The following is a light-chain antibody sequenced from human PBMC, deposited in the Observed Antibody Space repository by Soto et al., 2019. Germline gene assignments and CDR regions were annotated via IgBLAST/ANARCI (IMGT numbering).Light chain of an antibody. J-gene: IGKJ1*01. Sequence: EIQMTQSPSSLSASVGDRVTISCRASQGIRSDLAWYQQTPGKAPKRLIFEASRLQSGVPSRFSGRRPGQEFSLTISSLQPEDCAIYYCQQHKSYPRTGGQGTKVENK. CDR2: EAS. V-gene: IGKV1-17*01. CDR1: QGIRSD. CDR3: QQHKSYPRT.